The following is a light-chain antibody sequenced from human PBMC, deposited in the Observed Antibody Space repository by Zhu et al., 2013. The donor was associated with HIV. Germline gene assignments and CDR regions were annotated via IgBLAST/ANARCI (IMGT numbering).Light chain of an antibody. CDR3: QQFHRYPWT. V-gene: IGKV1-5*01. Sequence: DIQMTQSPSTLSASVGDRVTITCRASQSISSWLAWYQQKPGKAPKLLIHGASSLMSGVPSRFSGSGSATEFTLTVSSLQADDFATYYCQQFHRYPWTFGQGTKVEI. J-gene: IGKJ1*01. CDR2: GAS. CDR1: QSISSW.